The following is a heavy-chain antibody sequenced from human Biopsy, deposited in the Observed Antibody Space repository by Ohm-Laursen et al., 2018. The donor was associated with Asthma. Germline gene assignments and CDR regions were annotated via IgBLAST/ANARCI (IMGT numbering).Heavy chain of an antibody. Sequence: GTLSLTCTVSGGAIDSGAYYWSWIRQLPGKGLEWIGYISYSGSTNYNSSLKSRVTISVDTSKNQFSLKLSSVTAADTAVYYCARDFVDSAMDYFDYWGQGTLVTVSS. J-gene: IGHJ4*02. CDR3: ARDFVDSAMDYFDY. CDR2: ISYSGST. V-gene: IGHV4-61*08. CDR1: GGAIDSGAYY. D-gene: IGHD5-18*01.